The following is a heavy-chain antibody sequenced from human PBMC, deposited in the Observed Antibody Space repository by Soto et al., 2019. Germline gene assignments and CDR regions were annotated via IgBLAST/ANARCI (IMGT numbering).Heavy chain of an antibody. J-gene: IGHJ2*01. Sequence: EVQLVESGGGLVQPGGSLRLSCAASGFTFSSYWMHWVRQAPGKGMVWVSRINSDGSSTSYADSVKGRFTISRANAKNKLYLQKNSLRAEDTAVYYCARGGSLNWYFDLWGRGTLVTVSS. CDR2: INSDGSST. CDR1: GFTFSSYW. D-gene: IGHD1-26*01. CDR3: ARGGSLNWYFDL. V-gene: IGHV3-74*01.